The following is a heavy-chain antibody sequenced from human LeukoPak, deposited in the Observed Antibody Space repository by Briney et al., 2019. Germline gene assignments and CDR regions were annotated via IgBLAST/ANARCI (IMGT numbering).Heavy chain of an antibody. D-gene: IGHD3-22*01. CDR3: ATDNYDSSGYPVTFGN. Sequence: KTSETLSLTCAVSGYSISSGYYWGWIRQPPGKGLEWIGSIYHSGSTYYNPSLKSRVTISVDTSKNQFSLKLSSVTAADTAVYYCATDNYDSSGYPVTFGNWGQGTLVTVSS. CDR1: GYSISSGYY. V-gene: IGHV4-38-2*02. J-gene: IGHJ4*02. CDR2: IYHSGST.